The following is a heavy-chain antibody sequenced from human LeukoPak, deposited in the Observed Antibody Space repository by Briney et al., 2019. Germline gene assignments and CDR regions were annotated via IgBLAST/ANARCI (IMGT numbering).Heavy chain of an antibody. Sequence: SETLSLTCTVSGGSISSSSYYWGWIRQPPGKGPEWIGNIYYSGSTYYNPSLKSRVTISVDTSKNQFSLKLSSVTAADTAVYYCARALGTEAIDSWGQGTLVTVSS. CDR1: GGSISSSSYY. V-gene: IGHV4-39*01. CDR2: IYYSGST. J-gene: IGHJ4*02. D-gene: IGHD6-25*01. CDR3: ARALGTEAIDS.